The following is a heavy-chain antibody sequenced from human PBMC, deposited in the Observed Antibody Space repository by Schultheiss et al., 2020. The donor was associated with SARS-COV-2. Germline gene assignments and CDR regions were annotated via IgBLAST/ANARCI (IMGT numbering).Heavy chain of an antibody. D-gene: IGHD3-3*01. CDR1: GFTFSSYA. J-gene: IGHJ6*02. V-gene: IGHV3-53*04. Sequence: GGSLRLSCAASGFTFSSYAMHWVRQAPGKGLEWVSVIYSGGSTYYADSVKGRFTISRHNSKNTLYLQMNSLRAEDTAVYYCARDVGELEWFGGMDVWGQGTTVTVSS. CDR2: IYSGGST. CDR3: ARDVGELEWFGGMDV.